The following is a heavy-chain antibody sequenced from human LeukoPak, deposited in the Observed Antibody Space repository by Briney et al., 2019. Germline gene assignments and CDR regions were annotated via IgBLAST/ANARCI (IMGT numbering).Heavy chain of an antibody. J-gene: IGHJ5*02. CDR1: GFTFSSYG. Sequence: GGSLRLSCAASGFTFSSYGMSWVRQAPGKGLEWVSSISTSSIYIYYADSVRGRFTISRDNAKNSLYLQMNSLRAEDTAVYSCARGADGVSSNSRGWFDPWGQGTLVTVSS. CDR2: ISTSSIYI. V-gene: IGHV3-21*01. D-gene: IGHD2-15*01. CDR3: ARGADGVSSNSRGWFDP.